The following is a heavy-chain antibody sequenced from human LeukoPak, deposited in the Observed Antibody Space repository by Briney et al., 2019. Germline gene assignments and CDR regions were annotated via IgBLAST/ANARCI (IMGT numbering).Heavy chain of an antibody. J-gene: IGHJ4*02. CDR3: AKATASAGTAYSDY. V-gene: IGHV3-23*01. CDR2: ITGSGDST. D-gene: IGHD6-13*01. Sequence: GGSLRLSCAASGFTFSTFAMSWVRQAPGKGLEWVSAITGSGDSTSYAESVKGRFTISRDNSKNTLYLQMNTLRGEDTAVYYCAKATASAGTAYSDYWGQGTLVTVSS. CDR1: GFTFSTFA.